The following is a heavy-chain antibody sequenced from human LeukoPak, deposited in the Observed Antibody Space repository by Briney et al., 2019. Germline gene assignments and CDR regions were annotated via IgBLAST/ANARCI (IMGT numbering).Heavy chain of an antibody. V-gene: IGHV1-69*13. CDR2: IIPIFGTA. D-gene: IGHD3-10*01. CDR1: GGTFSSYA. CDR3: ARERPMVRGVTRNNWFDP. J-gene: IGHJ5*02. Sequence: SVKVSCKASGGTFSSYAISWVRQAPGQGLDWMGGIIPIFGTANYAQKFQGRVTITADESTSTAYMELSSLRSEDTAVYYCARERPMVRGVTRNNWFDPWGQGTLVTVSS.